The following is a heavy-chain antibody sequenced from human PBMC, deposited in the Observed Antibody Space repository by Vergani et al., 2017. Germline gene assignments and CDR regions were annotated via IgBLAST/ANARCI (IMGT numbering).Heavy chain of an antibody. Sequence: QVQLPESGPGLVKPSQTLSLTCTVSGGSISSVSYYWSWIRPPAGKGLEWIGRIYVSGSTNYNPSLKSRVTMSVDTSKNQFSLKLSSVTAADTAVYYCARLGRYYYDSSGYYRGPFDPWGQGTLVTVSS. CDR3: ARLGRYYYDSSGYYRGPFDP. V-gene: IGHV4-61*02. D-gene: IGHD3-22*01. CDR2: IYVSGST. J-gene: IGHJ5*02. CDR1: GGSISSVSYY.